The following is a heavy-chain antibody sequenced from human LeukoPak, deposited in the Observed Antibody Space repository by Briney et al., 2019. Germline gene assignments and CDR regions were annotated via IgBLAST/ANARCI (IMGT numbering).Heavy chain of an antibody. D-gene: IGHD6-13*01. Sequence: ASVKVTCKASGYTFTSYGISWVRQAPGQGLEWMGWISAYNGNTNYAQKLQGRVTMTTDTSTSTAYTELRSLRSDDTAVYYCARVKWAAAAPFDPWGQGTLVTVSS. V-gene: IGHV1-18*01. CDR3: ARVKWAAAAPFDP. CDR1: GYTFTSYG. J-gene: IGHJ5*02. CDR2: ISAYNGNT.